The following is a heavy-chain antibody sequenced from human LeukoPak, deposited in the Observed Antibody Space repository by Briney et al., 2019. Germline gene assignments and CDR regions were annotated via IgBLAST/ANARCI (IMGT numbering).Heavy chain of an antibody. CDR1: GGSISSSSYY. CDR2: IYYNGST. J-gene: IGHJ6*03. V-gene: IGHV4-39*07. Sequence: SETLSLTCTVSGGSISSSSYYWGWIRQPPGKGLEWIGSIYYNGSTYYNPSLKSRVTISVDTSKNQFSLKLSSVTAADTAVYYCARATTVVTRGYYYYYMDVWGKGTTVTVSS. D-gene: IGHD4-23*01. CDR3: ARATTVVTRGYYYYYMDV.